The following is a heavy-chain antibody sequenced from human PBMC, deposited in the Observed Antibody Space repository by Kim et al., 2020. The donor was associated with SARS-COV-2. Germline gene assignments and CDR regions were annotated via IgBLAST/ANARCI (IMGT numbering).Heavy chain of an antibody. Sequence: SETLSLTCTVSGGSISSSSYYWGWIRQPPGKGLEWIGSIYYSGSTYYNPSLKSRVTISVDTSKNQFSLKLSSVTAADTAVYYCARRDLVYCSGGSGRCGENDYWGQGTLVTVSS. CDR2: IYYSGST. CDR1: GGSISSSSYY. V-gene: IGHV4-39*01. CDR3: ARRDLVYCSGGSGRCGENDY. D-gene: IGHD2-15*01. J-gene: IGHJ4*02.